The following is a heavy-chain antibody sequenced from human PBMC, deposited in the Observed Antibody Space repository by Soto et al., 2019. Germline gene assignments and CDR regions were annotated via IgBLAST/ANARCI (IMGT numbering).Heavy chain of an antibody. CDR1: GGSFSGYY. D-gene: IGHD2-15*01. V-gene: IGHV4-34*01. J-gene: IGHJ5*02. CDR2: INHSGST. Sequence: SETLSLTCAVYGGSFSGYYWSWIRQPPGKGLEWIGEINHSGSTNYNPSLKSRVTISADTPKNQFSLKLSSVTAADTAVYYCARGVRYCSGGSCYSCWFDPWGQGTLVTVS. CDR3: ARGVRYCSGGSCYSCWFDP.